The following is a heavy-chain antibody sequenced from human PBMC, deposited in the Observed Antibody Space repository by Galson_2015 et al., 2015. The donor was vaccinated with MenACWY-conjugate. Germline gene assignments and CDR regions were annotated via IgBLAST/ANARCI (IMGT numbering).Heavy chain of an antibody. J-gene: IGHJ6*02. V-gene: IGHV3-7*03. D-gene: IGHD4-17*01. Sequence: SLRLSCAASGFTFSNYWMSWVRQTPGKGLEWVANIKQDGSGKYYVDSVRGRFTISRDNAKNALYLQMNSLRAEDTALYYCARGTVTPSGAKYYGMDVWGQGTTVTVSS. CDR1: GFTFSNYW. CDR2: IKQDGSGK. CDR3: ARGTVTPSGAKYYGMDV.